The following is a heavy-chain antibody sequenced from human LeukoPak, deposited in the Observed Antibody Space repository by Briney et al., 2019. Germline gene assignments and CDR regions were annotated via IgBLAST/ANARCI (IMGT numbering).Heavy chain of an antibody. Sequence: SETLSLTCTVSGGSISNYYWSWIRQSPEKGLEWIGYVYYSGTTNYNPSLKSRVTISVDTSKNQFSLKLNSVTAADTVVYYCARDRGLWFGELLDYWGPGTLVTVSS. V-gene: IGHV4-59*01. CDR1: GGSISNYY. J-gene: IGHJ4*02. CDR2: VYYSGTT. CDR3: ARDRGLWFGELLDY. D-gene: IGHD3-10*01.